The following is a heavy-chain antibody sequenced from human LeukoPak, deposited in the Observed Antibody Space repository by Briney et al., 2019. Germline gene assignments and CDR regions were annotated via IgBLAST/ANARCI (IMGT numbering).Heavy chain of an antibody. D-gene: IGHD6-13*01. CDR3: ARGIAEQLATHNWFDP. CDR2: IYYSGST. J-gene: IGHJ5*02. Sequence: SQTLSLTCTVSAGSISSGDYYWSWIRQPPGKGLEWIGYIYYSGSTYYNPSLKSRVTISVDTSKNQFSLKLSSVTAADTAVYYCARGIAEQLATHNWFDPWGQGTLVTVSS. V-gene: IGHV4-30-4*01. CDR1: AGSISSGDYY.